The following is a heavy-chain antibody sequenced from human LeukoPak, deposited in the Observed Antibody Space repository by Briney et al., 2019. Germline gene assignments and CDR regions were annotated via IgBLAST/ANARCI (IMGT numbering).Heavy chain of an antibody. D-gene: IGHD5-12*01. CDR3: ARAPGIVATINY. V-gene: IGHV3-30*03. J-gene: IGHJ4*02. CDR1: GVTLSPYG. Sequence: GGSLRLSCAASGVTLSPYGMHWVRQAPGKGLEWVAVISYEGGTQHYADSVKGRFIISRDNPRNTLYLQMNILRTEDTAVYYCARAPGIVATINYWGQGTLVTVSS. CDR2: ISYEGGTQ.